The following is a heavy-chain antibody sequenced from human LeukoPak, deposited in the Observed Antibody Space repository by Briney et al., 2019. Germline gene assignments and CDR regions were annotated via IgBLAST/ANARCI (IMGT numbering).Heavy chain of an antibody. V-gene: IGHV4-39*01. CDR1: GGSISSRGYY. CDR2: IYYSGST. Sequence: PSETLSLTCTVSGGSISSRGYYWGWIRQPPGKGLEWIGSIYYSGSTYYNPSLKSRVTISVDTSKNQFSLKLSSVTAADTAVYYCARSYYYDSSGLDYWGQGTLVTVSS. J-gene: IGHJ4*02. CDR3: ARSYYYDSSGLDY. D-gene: IGHD3-22*01.